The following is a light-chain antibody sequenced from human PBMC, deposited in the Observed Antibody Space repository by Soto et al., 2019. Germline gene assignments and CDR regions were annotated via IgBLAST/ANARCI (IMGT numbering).Light chain of an antibody. Sequence: EIVMTQSPATLSVSPGERATLSCRASQSVSSNLAWYPQKPGQAPRLLFYGASTSATGIPARFSGSGSGTDFPLTISILQYEDFAVYYCQQSNNWPYTFGQGTKLEIK. CDR3: QQSNNWPYT. V-gene: IGKV3-15*01. J-gene: IGKJ2*01. CDR1: QSVSSN. CDR2: GAS.